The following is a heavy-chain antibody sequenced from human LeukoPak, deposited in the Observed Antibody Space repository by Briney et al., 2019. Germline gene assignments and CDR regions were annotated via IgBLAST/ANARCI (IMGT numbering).Heavy chain of an antibody. CDR2: INHSGST. D-gene: IGHD6-19*01. V-gene: IGHV4-34*01. CDR1: GGSFSGYY. CDR3: ARGEGIAVYYFDY. J-gene: IGHJ4*02. Sequence: PSETLSLTCAVYGGSFSGYYWSWIRQPPGKGLEWIGEINHSGSTNYNPSLKSRVTISVDTSKNQFSLKLSSVTAADTAVYYCARGEGIAVYYFDYWGQGTLVTVSS.